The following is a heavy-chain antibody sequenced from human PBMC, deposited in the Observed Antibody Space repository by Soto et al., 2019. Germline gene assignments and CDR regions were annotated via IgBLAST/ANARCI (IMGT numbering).Heavy chain of an antibody. CDR2: IIPIFGTA. J-gene: IGHJ6*02. D-gene: IGHD5-12*01. V-gene: IGHV1-69*13. Sequence: SVKVSCKASGGTFSSYAISGVRQAPGQGLEWMGGIIPIFGTANNAQKFQGTDTITADESPSTAYMELSSLRSQDTAVYYCASDPLGRLVGDGYNLAYYYYCMDDWGRGTTVTVSS. CDR3: ASDPLGRLVGDGYNLAYYYYCMDD. CDR1: GGTFSSYA.